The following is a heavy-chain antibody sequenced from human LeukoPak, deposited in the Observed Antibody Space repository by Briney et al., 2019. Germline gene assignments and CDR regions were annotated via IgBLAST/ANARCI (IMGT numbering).Heavy chain of an antibody. Sequence: GGSLRLSCAASGFTFSSYAMSWVRQAPGKGLEWVSGISGSGGGTYYADSVKGRFTISRDNSKNTLYLEMNSLRAEDTAVYYCAECSAYGGNSGVDYWGQGTLVTVSS. D-gene: IGHD4-23*01. CDR2: ISGSGGGT. CDR1: GFTFSSYA. CDR3: AECSAYGGNSGVDY. J-gene: IGHJ4*02. V-gene: IGHV3-23*01.